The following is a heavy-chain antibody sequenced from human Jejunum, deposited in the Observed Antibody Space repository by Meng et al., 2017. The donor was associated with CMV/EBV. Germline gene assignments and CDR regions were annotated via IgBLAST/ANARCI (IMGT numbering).Heavy chain of an antibody. CDR2: IIYVGTNP. J-gene: IGHJ4*02. D-gene: IGHD5-24*01. CDR3: AKEQGSHNSWPQYYFDS. CDR1: YG. V-gene: IGHV3-30*02. Sequence: YGMPWVRQAPGKGLEWVASIIYVGTNPFYAESVKGRFIISRDKSTNTLFLQMNSLRPEDTSIYYCAKEQGSHNSWPQYYFDSWGQGALVTVSS.